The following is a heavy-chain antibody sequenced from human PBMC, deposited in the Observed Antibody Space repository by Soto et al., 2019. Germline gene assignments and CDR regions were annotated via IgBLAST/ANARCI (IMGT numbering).Heavy chain of an antibody. CDR1: GYTFMNYG. J-gene: IGHJ4*02. Sequence: GASVKVSCKASGYTFMNYGISWVRQAPGQGLEWMGRISPYNGKANYAQKFQGRVTITTDKSTSTAYMELSSLRSDDTALYYCARDLGYYFDYWGQGTLVTVSS. CDR2: ISPYNGKA. CDR3: ARDLGYYFDY. V-gene: IGHV1-18*01. D-gene: IGHD1-26*01.